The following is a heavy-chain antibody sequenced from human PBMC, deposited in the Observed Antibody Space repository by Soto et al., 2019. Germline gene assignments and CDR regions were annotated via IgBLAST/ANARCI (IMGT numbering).Heavy chain of an antibody. CDR1: GFTFTSHS. J-gene: IGHJ4*02. CDR3: ARDAKGSSGDHFDY. CDR2: ISSSSSTI. Sequence: EVQLVDSGGGLVQPGGSLRLSCAASGFTFTSHSMNWVRQAPGKGLEWVSYISSSSSTIYYANSVKGRFTISRDNAKNSLYLQMNSLRDEDTAVYYCARDAKGSSGDHFDYWGQGTLVTVSS. V-gene: IGHV3-48*02. D-gene: IGHD1-1*01.